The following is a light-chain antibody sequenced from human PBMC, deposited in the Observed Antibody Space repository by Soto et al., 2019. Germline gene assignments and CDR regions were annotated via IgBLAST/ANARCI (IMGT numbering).Light chain of an antibody. J-gene: IGKJ3*01. Sequence: DIQMTQSPSTLSASVGDRVTITCRASQSISSWLAGYQQKPGKAPKLLIYKASSLESGVPSRFRGSGAMTECTLTISRLQPDDFATYHCQQSFTFGPGTKVDIK. V-gene: IGKV1-5*03. CDR3: QQSFT. CDR1: QSISSW. CDR2: KAS.